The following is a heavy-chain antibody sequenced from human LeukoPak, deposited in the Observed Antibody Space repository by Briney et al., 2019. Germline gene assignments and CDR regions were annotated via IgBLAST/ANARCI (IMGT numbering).Heavy chain of an antibody. CDR1: GFTASSNY. CDR2: IYSGGST. V-gene: IGHV3-66*02. CDR3: ARDVYSSSSLSEY. D-gene: IGHD6-6*01. J-gene: IGHJ4*02. Sequence: GGSLRLSCAASGFTASSNYMSWVRQAPGKGLEWVSVIYSGGSTYYADSVKGRFTISRDNSKNTLYLQMNSLRAEDTAVYYCARDVYSSSSLSEYWGQGTLVTVSS.